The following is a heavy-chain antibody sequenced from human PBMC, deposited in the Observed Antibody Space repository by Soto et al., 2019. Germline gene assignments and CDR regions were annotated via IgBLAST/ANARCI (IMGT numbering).Heavy chain of an antibody. J-gene: IGHJ6*03. V-gene: IGHV3-23*01. CDR1: GFTFSSYA. Sequence: GGSLRLSCAASGFTFSSYAMSWVRQAPGKGLEWVSAISGSGGSTYYADSVKGRFTISRDNSKNTLYLQMNSLRAEDTAVYYCAKDLWQWQHYYYMDVWGKGTTVTVSS. CDR2: ISGSGGST. D-gene: IGHD6-19*01. CDR3: AKDLWQWQHYYYMDV.